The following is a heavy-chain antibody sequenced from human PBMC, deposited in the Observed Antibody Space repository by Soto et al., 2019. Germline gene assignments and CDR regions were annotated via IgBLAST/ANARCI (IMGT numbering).Heavy chain of an antibody. Sequence: ASVKVSCKASGYTFTGYYMHWVRQAPGQGLEWMGWINPNSGGTNYAQKFQGWVTMTRDTSISTAYMELSRLRSDDTAVYYCARDSGSSLSHAFAIWGQGTIVTVSS. J-gene: IGHJ3*02. D-gene: IGHD3-10*01. V-gene: IGHV1-2*04. CDR1: GYTFTGYY. CDR3: ARDSGSSLSHAFAI. CDR2: INPNSGGT.